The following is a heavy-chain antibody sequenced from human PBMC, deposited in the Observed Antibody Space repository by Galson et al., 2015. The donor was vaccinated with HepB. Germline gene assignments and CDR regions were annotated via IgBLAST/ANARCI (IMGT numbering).Heavy chain of an antibody. CDR2: ISSRGGSI. CDR1: GFSFRTYA. Sequence: SLRLSCAASGFSFRTYAMNWVRQAPGRGLEWVSGISSRGGSIFYADSVKGRFTLSRDTSSNILYLQMNSLRADDTAVYFCAKVGTYNFYYYMDVWGKGTTVTVS. CDR3: AKVGTYNFYYYMDV. D-gene: IGHD3-10*01. J-gene: IGHJ6*03. V-gene: IGHV3-23*01.